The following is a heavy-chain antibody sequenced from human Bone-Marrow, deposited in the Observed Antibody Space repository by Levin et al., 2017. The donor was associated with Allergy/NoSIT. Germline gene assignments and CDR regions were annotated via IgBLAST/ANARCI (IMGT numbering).Heavy chain of an antibody. V-gene: IGHV4-61*01. CDR1: GGSVNSDSYY. Sequence: SETLSLTCTVSGGSVNSDSYYWNWIRQSSGKGLEWIGYIYHSGNIDYNPSLKSRVTISVDTSKNQFSLNMTSVTAADTAVYYCSCGYTDTFDFWGQGALVTVSS. CDR2: IYHSGNI. J-gene: IGHJ4*02. D-gene: IGHD5-12*01. CDR3: SCGYTDTFDF.